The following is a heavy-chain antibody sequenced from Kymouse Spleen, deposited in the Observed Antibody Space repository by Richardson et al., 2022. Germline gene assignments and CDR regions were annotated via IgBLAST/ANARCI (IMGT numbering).Heavy chain of an antibody. D-gene: IGHD2-8*01. V-gene: IGHV3-30*18. CDR2: ISYDGSNK. Sequence: QVQLVESGGGVVQPGRSLRLSCAASGFTFSSYGMHWVRQAPGKGLEWVAVISYDGSNKYYADSVKGRFTISRDNSKNTLYLQMNSLRAEDTAVYYCAKDQDCTNGVCSHFDYWGQGTLVTVSS. CDR1: GFTFSSYG. J-gene: IGHJ4*02. CDR3: AKDQDCTNGVCSHFDY.